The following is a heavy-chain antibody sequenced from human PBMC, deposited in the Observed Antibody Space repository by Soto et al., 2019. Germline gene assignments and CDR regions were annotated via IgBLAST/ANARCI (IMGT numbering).Heavy chain of an antibody. D-gene: IGHD2-15*01. CDR3: ARDLLSDTGEFDY. V-gene: IGHV1-2*02. CDR1: GYTFTGYY. CDR2: INPNSGGT. J-gene: IGHJ4*02. Sequence: ASVKVSCKASGYTFTGYYMHWVRQAPGQGLEWMGWINPNSGGTNYAQKFQGRVTMTRDTSISTAYMELSRLRSDDTAVYYCARDLLSDTGEFDYWGQGTLVTVSS.